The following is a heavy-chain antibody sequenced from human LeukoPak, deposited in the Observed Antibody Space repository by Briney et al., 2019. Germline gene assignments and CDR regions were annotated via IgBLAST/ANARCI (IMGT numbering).Heavy chain of an antibody. CDR1: GFTFSPYT. CDR2: INTGSTGI. CDR3: AKDPTKTSPRLG. V-gene: IGHV3-48*01. J-gene: IGHJ4*02. D-gene: IGHD2-2*01. Sequence: GGSLRLSCAASGFTFSPYTMHWFRQSPGRGLEWLSYINTGSTGIYYADSVKGRFTISRDNSKNTLYLQMNSLRAEDTAVYYCAKDPTKTSPRLGWGQGTLVTVSS.